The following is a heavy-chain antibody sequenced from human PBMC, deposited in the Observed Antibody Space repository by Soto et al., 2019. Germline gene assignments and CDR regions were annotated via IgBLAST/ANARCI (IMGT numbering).Heavy chain of an antibody. Sequence: GASVPGSCKAYEYTSSNYYIHCMRQTLGQGLEWMGWSNPNSGTTDYVQKFQGRVTMTRDTSISTAYMELSRLRYDDTAFYYCARGGYRYSGDPIDYWGQGALVTGSS. CDR3: ARGGYRYSGDPIDY. CDR1: EYTSSNYY. D-gene: IGHD6-19*01. V-gene: IGHV1-2*02. CDR2: SNPNSGTT. J-gene: IGHJ4*02.